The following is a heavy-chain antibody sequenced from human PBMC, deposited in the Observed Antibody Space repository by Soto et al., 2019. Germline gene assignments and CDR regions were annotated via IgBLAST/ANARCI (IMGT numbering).Heavy chain of an antibody. CDR2: IYYSGST. Sequence: QVQLQESGPGLVKPSETLSLTCTVSGGSVSSGSYYWSWIRQPPGKGLEWIGYIYYSGSTNYNPSLKSRVTISVVPSKHQFSLKLSRVTAEDTAVYYGASSGGGNCYSFDFWGQGTLVTVSS. J-gene: IGHJ4*02. D-gene: IGHD2-15*01. CDR3: ASSGGGNCYSFDF. CDR1: GGSVSSGSYY. V-gene: IGHV4-61*01.